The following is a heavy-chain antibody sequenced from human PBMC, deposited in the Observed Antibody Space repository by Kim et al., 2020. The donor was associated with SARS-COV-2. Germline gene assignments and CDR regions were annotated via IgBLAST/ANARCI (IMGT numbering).Heavy chain of an antibody. CDR1: GGSFSGYY. V-gene: IGHV4-34*01. J-gene: IGHJ5*02. Sequence: SETLSLTCAVYGGSFSGYYWSWIRQPPGKGLEWIGEINHSGSTNYNPSLKSRVTISVDTSKNQFSLKLSSVTAADTAVYYCARGGITGTTPPDFDPWGQGTLVTVSS. CDR2: INHSGST. D-gene: IGHD1-20*01. CDR3: ARGGITGTTPPDFDP.